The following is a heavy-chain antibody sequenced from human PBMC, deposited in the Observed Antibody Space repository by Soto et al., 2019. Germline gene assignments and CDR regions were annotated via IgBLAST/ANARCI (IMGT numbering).Heavy chain of an antibody. CDR2: IDPSDSYT. J-gene: IGHJ3*02. CDR1: GSSFTSYW. D-gene: IGHD2-21*02. Sequence: EYLNVSITGSGSSFTSYWISWVRHMPLKGLEWMGRIDPSDSYTNYSPSFQGHFTISADKSISTAYLQWSSLKASDTAMYYCARRLRDNDDFDIWGQGIMVPV. CDR3: ARRLRDNDDFDI. V-gene: IGHV5-10-1*01.